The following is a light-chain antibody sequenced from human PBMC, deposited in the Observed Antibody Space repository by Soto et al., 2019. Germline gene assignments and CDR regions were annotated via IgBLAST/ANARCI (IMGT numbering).Light chain of an antibody. V-gene: IGKV3-15*01. J-gene: IGKJ4*01. CDR1: QSVSSN. CDR2: GAS. CDR3: QQYNNWPPLP. Sequence: EIVMTQSPATLSVSPGERATLSCRANQSVSSNLAWYQQKPGQAPRLLIYGASTRATGIPARFSGSGSGTEFTLTISSLQSEDFAVYYCQQYNNWPPLPFGGGTKVEIK.